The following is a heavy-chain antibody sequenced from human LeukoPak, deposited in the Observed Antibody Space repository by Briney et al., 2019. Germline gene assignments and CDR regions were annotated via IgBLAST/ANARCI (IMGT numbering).Heavy chain of an antibody. CDR3: ASVTTMVRGVIRGDY. Sequence: GGSLRLSCAASGFTFSSYSMNWVRQAPGKGLEWVSSISSSSSYIYYADSVKGRFTISRDNAKNSLYLQMNSLRAEDTAVYYCASVTTMVRGVIRGDYWGQGTLVTVSS. D-gene: IGHD3-10*01. V-gene: IGHV3-21*01. J-gene: IGHJ4*02. CDR2: ISSSSSYI. CDR1: GFTFSSYS.